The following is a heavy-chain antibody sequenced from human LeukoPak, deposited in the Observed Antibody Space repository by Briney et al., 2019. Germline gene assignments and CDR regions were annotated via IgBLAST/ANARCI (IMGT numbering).Heavy chain of an antibody. Sequence: SETLSLTCTVSGGSISTYYWSWIRQPPGKGLEWIGYIYYTGSTNYNPSLKSRVTISVDTSKNQFSLKLRSVTAADTAVYYCARHVGYGNNWFDPWGQGTLVTVSS. CDR2: IYYTGST. D-gene: IGHD5-18*01. CDR1: GGSISTYY. V-gene: IGHV4-59*08. CDR3: ARHVGYGNNWFDP. J-gene: IGHJ5*02.